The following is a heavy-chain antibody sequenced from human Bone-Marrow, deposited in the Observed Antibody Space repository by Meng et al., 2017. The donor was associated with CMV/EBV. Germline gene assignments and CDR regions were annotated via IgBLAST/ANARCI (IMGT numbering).Heavy chain of an antibody. J-gene: IGHJ4*02. CDR2: IRYDGSNN. D-gene: IGHD4-17*01. CDR1: GFTFSSYG. CDR3: AKAYGDYVDYFDY. V-gene: IGHV3-30*02. Sequence: GEFLKIPCASSGFTFSSYGMHWVRQAPGKGLEWVAFIRYDGSNNQHVDPVKGRFTISRDSSKNTLYLQKNSLSAEDTAVYFWAKAYGDYVDYFDYWGQGTLVTVSS.